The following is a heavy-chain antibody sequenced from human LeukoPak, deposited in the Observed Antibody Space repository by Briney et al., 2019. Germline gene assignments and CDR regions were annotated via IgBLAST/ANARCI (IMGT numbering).Heavy chain of an antibody. CDR3: ARQYSSGWPWFDP. Sequence: SQTLSLTCTVSGGSISSGGYYWGWIRQPPGKGLEWIGSIYYSGSTYYNPSLKSRVTISVDTSKNQFSLKLTSVTAADAALYYCARQYSSGWPWFDPWGQGTLVTVSS. V-gene: IGHV4-39*01. CDR2: IYYSGST. CDR1: GGSISSGGYY. J-gene: IGHJ5*02. D-gene: IGHD6-19*01.